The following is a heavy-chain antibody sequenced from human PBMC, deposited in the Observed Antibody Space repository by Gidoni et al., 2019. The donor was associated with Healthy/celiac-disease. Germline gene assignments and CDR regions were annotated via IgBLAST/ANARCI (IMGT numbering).Heavy chain of an antibody. J-gene: IGHJ4*02. D-gene: IGHD3-16*01. CDR1: GFPFSSYA. CDR2: ISGSGGST. CDR3: AKGQVRRLSYLDY. V-gene: IGHV3-23*01. Sequence: EVQLLESGGGLVQPGGSLRLSCAASGFPFSSYAMSWVRQAPGKGLEWVSAISGSGGSTYYADSVKGRFTISRDNSKNTLYLQMNSLRAEDTAVYYCAKGQVRRLSYLDYWGQGTLVTVSS.